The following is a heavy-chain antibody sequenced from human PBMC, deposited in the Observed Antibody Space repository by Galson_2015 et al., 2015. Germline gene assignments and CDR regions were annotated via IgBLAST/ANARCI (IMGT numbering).Heavy chain of an antibody. J-gene: IGHJ4*02. CDR3: ARGLGATGQKYFDY. Sequence: SLRLSCAASGFTVGSNYMSWVRQAPGKGLEWVSFTYGDGSTYYADSVKGRLTISRDNSKNTLYLQMNSLRAEDTAVYYCARGLGATGQKYFDYWGQGTLVTVSS. CDR2: TYGDGST. D-gene: IGHD1-1*01. V-gene: IGHV3-53*01. CDR1: GFTVGSNY.